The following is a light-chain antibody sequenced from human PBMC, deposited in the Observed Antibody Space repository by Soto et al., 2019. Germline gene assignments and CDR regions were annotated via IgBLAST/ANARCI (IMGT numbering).Light chain of an antibody. CDR2: AAS. CDR1: QNVGHN. Sequence: EVVLTQSPPTLSLSPGESATLSCRASQNVGHNLAWYQQTPGQAPRLLIYAASDRAPGIPARFRGSGSDTDFTLTITSVEPEDFAVYYCQQRSRWPRDTFGQGTKLEIK. V-gene: IGKV3-11*01. CDR3: QQRSRWPRDT. J-gene: IGKJ2*01.